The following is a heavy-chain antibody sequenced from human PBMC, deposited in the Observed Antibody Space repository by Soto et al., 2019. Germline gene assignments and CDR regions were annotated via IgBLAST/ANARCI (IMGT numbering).Heavy chain of an antibody. CDR3: ARGRYTGSDFDC. J-gene: IGHJ4*02. CDR1: GGSISSYY. V-gene: IGHV4-59*01. D-gene: IGHD1-26*01. CDR2: INDSGST. Sequence: QLQLQESGPGLVKPSETLSLTCTVPGGSISSYYWNWIRQPPGKGLEWIGYINDSGSTNYSPSLKSRVTVSIDTSRNHFSLKLISVTAADTAVYYCARGRYTGSDFDCWGQGTLVTVSS.